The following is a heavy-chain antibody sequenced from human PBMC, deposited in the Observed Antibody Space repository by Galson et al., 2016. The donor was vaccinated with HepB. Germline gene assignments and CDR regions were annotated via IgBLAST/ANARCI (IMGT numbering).Heavy chain of an antibody. J-gene: IGHJ6*02. Sequence: SCKASGYTFTSYVMHWVRQAPGQRLEWMGWIDAGNGNTKYSLKFQGRVTITRDTSATTAYMELSSLKSEDTAVYYCARDPPRYCSGGSCNYYYDMDVWGQGTSVTVSS. CDR3: ARDPPRYCSGGSCNYYYDMDV. CDR1: GYTFTSYV. D-gene: IGHD2-15*01. V-gene: IGHV1-3*01. CDR2: IDAGNGNT.